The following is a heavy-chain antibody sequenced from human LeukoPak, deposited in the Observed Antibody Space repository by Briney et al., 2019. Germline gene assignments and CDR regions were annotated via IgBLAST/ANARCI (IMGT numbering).Heavy chain of an antibody. Sequence: SETLSLTCAVYGGSFSGYYWSWIRQPPGKGLEWIGEINHSGSTNYNPSLKSRVTISVDMSKNQFSLKLSSVTAADTAVYYCARKTMESTYYYYYYMDVWGKGTTVTVSS. CDR3: ARKTMESTYYYYYYMDV. J-gene: IGHJ6*03. CDR2: INHSGST. V-gene: IGHV4-34*01. D-gene: IGHD3-10*01. CDR1: GGSFSGYY.